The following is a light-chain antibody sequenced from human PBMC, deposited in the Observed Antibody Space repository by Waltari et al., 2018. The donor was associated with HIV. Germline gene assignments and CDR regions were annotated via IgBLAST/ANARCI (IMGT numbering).Light chain of an antibody. V-gene: IGKV1-39*01. Sequence: DIQMTQSPSSLSASVGDRVTITCRASQSISSYLNCYQQKPGEAPKVLIFAASTLQSGVPSRFSGSGSETDFTLTISSLQPEDFATYYCQQSYSPVITFGQGTRLENK. CDR3: QQSYSPVIT. CDR1: QSISSY. J-gene: IGKJ5*01. CDR2: AAS.